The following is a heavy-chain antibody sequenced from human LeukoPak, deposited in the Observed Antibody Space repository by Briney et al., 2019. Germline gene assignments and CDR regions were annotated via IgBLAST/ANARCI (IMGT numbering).Heavy chain of an antibody. D-gene: IGHD6-19*01. J-gene: IGHJ4*02. Sequence: SETLSLTCAVYGGSFSGYYWNWIRQPPGKGLEWIGEINHSGSTNYNPSLKSRVTISVDTSKNQFSLKLSSVTAADTAVYYCARHVVVAGTDYFDYWGQGTLVTVSS. CDR1: GGSFSGYY. CDR3: ARHVVVAGTDYFDY. V-gene: IGHV4-34*01. CDR2: INHSGST.